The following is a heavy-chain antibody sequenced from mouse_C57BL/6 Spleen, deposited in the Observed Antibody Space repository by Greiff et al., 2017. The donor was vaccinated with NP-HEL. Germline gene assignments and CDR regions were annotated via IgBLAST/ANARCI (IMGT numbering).Heavy chain of an antibody. V-gene: IGHV1-75*01. J-gene: IGHJ1*03. CDR2: IFPGSGST. Sequence: QVQLQQSGPELVKPGASVKISCKASGYTFTDYYINWVKQRPGQGLEWIGWIFPGSGSTYYNEKFKGKATLTVDKSSSTAYMLLSSLTSEDSAVYFCARSLPFGSSPWYFDVWGTGTTVTVSS. D-gene: IGHD1-1*01. CDR3: ARSLPFGSSPWYFDV. CDR1: GYTFTDYY.